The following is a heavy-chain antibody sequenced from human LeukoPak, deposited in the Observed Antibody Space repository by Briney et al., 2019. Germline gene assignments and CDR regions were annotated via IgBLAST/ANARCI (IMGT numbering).Heavy chain of an antibody. CDR3: ARDYSGWYVFDY. CDR1: GFIFSSCV. CDR2: IWSDGNNK. V-gene: IGHV3-33*01. Sequence: PGTSLRLSCAASGFIFSSCVMHWARQAPGKGPEWVAAIWSDGNNKYYADSVKGRFTISRDNSKSTVYLQMNSLRIEDTALYYCARDYSGWYVFDYWGQGTLVAVSP. D-gene: IGHD6-19*01. J-gene: IGHJ4*02.